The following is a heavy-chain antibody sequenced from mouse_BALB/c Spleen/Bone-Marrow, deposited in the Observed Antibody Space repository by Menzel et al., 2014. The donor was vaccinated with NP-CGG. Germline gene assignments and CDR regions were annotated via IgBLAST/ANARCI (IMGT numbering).Heavy chain of an antibody. CDR3: ARGIYYGNYVYAMDY. V-gene: IGHV1S41*01. CDR2: IAPGSGST. J-gene: IGHJ4*01. CDR1: GYTFTNYW. Sequence: DLVKPGASVKLSCKASGYTFTNYWINRIKQRPGQGLEWIGRIAPGSGSTYYNEMFKGKATLTVDTSSSTAYIRLSSLSSEDSAVYFCARGIYYGNYVYAMDYWGQGTSVTVSS. D-gene: IGHD2-1*01.